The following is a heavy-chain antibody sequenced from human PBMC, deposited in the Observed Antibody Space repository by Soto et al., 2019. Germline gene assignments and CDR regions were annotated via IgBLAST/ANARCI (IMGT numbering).Heavy chain of an antibody. J-gene: IGHJ4*02. D-gene: IGHD1-26*01. CDR2: ISYDGSHK. CDR1: GFTFSSHA. V-gene: IGHV3-30-3*01. CDR3: AXXXPHSGSIDY. Sequence: QVQLVESGGGVVQPGRSLRLSCAASGFTFSSHAMHWVRQAPGKGLEWVAVISYDGSHKFYADSVKGRFTISRDNSKNTLYVQMNSLRTEDTAVYYCAXXXPHSGSIDYWGQGTLVTVSS.